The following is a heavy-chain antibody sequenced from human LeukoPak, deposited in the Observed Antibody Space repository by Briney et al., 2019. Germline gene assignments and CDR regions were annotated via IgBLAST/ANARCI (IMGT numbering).Heavy chain of an antibody. CDR1: GYTFTGYY. V-gene: IGHV1-2*04. D-gene: IGHD6-13*01. Sequence: ASVKVSCKASGYTFTGYYMHWVRQAPGQGLEWMGWINPNSGGTNYAQKFQGWVTMTRDTSISTAYMELSRLRSDDTAVYYCARASIAAAGLFDYWGQGTLVTVSS. J-gene: IGHJ4*02. CDR2: INPNSGGT. CDR3: ARASIAAAGLFDY.